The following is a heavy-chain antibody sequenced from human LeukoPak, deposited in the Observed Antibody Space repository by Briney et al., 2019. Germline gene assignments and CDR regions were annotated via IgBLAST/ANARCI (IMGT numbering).Heavy chain of an antibody. CDR1: GGSISSYY. CDR2: IYYSGST. Sequence: SETLSLTCTVSGGSISSYYWSWIRQPPGKGLEWNGYIYYSGSTNYNPSLESRVTISVDTSKNQFSLKLSSVTAADTAVYYCARGYRTGIAAAEFDYWGQGTLVTVSS. J-gene: IGHJ4*02. V-gene: IGHV4-59*01. CDR3: ARGYRTGIAAAEFDY. D-gene: IGHD6-13*01.